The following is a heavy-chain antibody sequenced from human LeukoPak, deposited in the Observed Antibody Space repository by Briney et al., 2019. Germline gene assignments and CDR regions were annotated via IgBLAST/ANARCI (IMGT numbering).Heavy chain of an antibody. V-gene: IGHV4-59*01. CDR2: IYYSGST. Sequence: SETLSLTCTVSGYSISSNYNWAWIRQPPGRGLEWIGYIYYSGSTNYNPSLKSRVTISVDTSKNQFSLKLSSVTAADTAVYYCARVKGEMATILFDYWGQGTLVTVSS. D-gene: IGHD5-24*01. CDR3: ARVKGEMATILFDY. CDR1: GYSISSNYN. J-gene: IGHJ4*02.